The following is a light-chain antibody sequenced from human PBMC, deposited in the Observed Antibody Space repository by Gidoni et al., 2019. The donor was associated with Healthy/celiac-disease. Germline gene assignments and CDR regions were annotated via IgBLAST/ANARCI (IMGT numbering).Light chain of an antibody. J-gene: IGKJ4*01. CDR3: QQYGSSPLT. V-gene: IGKV3-20*01. CDR2: GAS. CDR1: QSVSSSY. Sequence: DIVLTQSPGTLSLSPGERAIRSCRASQSVSSSYLAWYQQKPGQAPRLLIYGASSRATGIPDRFSGSGSGTDFTLTISRLEPEDFAVYYCQQYGSSPLTFGGGTKVEIK.